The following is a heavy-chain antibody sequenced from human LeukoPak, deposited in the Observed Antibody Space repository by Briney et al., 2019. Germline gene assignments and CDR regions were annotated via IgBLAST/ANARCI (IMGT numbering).Heavy chain of an antibody. CDR1: GASMTMHF. D-gene: IGHD6-19*01. CDR2: INSSGTT. V-gene: IGHV4-59*11. J-gene: IGHJ6*03. Sequence: SETLSLTCSVSGASMTMHFYTWIRHPPRKGLEWIAYINSSGTTNYHPSLRRRVTTSVDTSKNQFSLRLPFVPAADTAVYYCARLLRTTVPGTNDPYPYMDVWGKGTTVTVSS. CDR3: ARLLRTTVPGTNDPYPYMDV.